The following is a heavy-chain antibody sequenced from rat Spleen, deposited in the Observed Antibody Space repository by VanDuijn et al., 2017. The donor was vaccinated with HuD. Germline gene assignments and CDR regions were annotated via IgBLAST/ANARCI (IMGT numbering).Heavy chain of an antibody. CDR3: ARHEGDY. CDR2: SSFDGANA. CDR1: GFTFSSFP. Sequence: EVQLVESDGGLVQPGRSMKLSCAASGFTFSSFPMAWVRQGPKKGLEWVASSSFDGANAYYRDSVKGRFTISRDNAKGTLYLQRDSLRSEDTATYYCARHEGDYWGQGVMVTVSS. V-gene: IGHV5-25*01. D-gene: IGHD1-11*01. J-gene: IGHJ2*01.